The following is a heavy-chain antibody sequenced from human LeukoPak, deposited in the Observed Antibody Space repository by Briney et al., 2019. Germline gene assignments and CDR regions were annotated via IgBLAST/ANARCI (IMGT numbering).Heavy chain of an antibody. CDR2: IYYSESNSAST. V-gene: IGHV4-59*08. CDR1: GDSISSYY. CDR3: ASGYGDYVTSDAFDI. J-gene: IGHJ3*02. D-gene: IGHD4-17*01. Sequence: SETLSLTCTVSGDSISSYYWSWIREPPGKGLEWIGYIYYSESNSASTNYNPSLKSRVTISVDTSKNQFSLKLSSVTAADTAVYYCASGYGDYVTSDAFDIWGQGTMVTVSS.